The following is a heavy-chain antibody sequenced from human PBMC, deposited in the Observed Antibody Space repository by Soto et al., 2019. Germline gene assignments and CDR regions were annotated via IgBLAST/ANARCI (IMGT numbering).Heavy chain of an antibody. D-gene: IGHD6-25*01. J-gene: IGHJ6*02. CDR1: GYTFTSYG. CDR2: INGYNGNT. CDR3: ARMGGVRYYYYDMDV. V-gene: IGHV1-18*01. Sequence: SVRVSRKASGYTFTSYGISRVGQAPGQGLEWMGWINGYNGNTKHAQKLQGRVTMSTDTSTRGGSLELRSLRSDDSAVFYCARMGGVRYYYYDMDVWGQGTTVTVSS.